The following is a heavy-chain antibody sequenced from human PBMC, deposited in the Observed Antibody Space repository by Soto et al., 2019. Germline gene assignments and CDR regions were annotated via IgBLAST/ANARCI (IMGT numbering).Heavy chain of an antibody. Sequence: ASVKVSCTASGYTFTSYGISWVRQAPGQGLEWMGWISAYNGNTNYAQKLQGRVTMTTDTSTSTAYMELRSLRSDDTAVYYCARVKWLVLNYYYGMDVWGQGTTVTVSS. CDR3: ARVKWLVLNYYYGMDV. CDR2: ISAYNGNT. D-gene: IGHD6-19*01. V-gene: IGHV1-18*01. CDR1: GYTFTSYG. J-gene: IGHJ6*02.